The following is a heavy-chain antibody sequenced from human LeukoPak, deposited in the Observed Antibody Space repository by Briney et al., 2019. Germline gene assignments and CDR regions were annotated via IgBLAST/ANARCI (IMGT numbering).Heavy chain of an antibody. Sequence: ASVKVSCKASGYTFTGYYMHWVRQATGQGLEWMGWINPNSGGTNYAQKFQGRVTMTRDTSISTAYMELSRLRSEDTAVYYCASSVSTPGAFDIWGQGTMVTVSS. CDR1: GYTFTGYY. D-gene: IGHD7-27*01. CDR2: INPNSGGT. J-gene: IGHJ3*02. CDR3: ASSVSTPGAFDI. V-gene: IGHV1-2*02.